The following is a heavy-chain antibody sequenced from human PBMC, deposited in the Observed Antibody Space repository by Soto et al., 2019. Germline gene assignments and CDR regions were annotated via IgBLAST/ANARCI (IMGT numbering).Heavy chain of an antibody. V-gene: IGHV4-34*01. CDR1: GGSFSGYY. J-gene: IGHJ2*01. D-gene: IGHD3-10*01. CDR2: INNGGSS. CDR3: XXGRGDGYNQNWYFDL. Sequence: QVHLQQWGAGLLKPSETLSLTCAVYGGSFSGYYWSWIRQPPGKGLEWIGEINNGGSSNYNPSLKSRGSMSVGTSNNQFSLKLTSVTAADTAVYYCXXGRGDGYNQNWYFDLWGRGTLVTVSS.